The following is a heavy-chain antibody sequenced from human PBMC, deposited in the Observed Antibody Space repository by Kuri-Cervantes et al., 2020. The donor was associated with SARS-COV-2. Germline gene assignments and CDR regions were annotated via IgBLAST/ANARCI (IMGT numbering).Heavy chain of an antibody. Sequence: SCAASGFTFSSYPMTWVRQAPGKGLEWVSVINFNGRDTFYADSVKGRFTISRDNSKDTVYLQLHSLRAEDTAIYFCAKGLTPTPPTRYYDSWGPGTLVTVSS. V-gene: IGHV3-23*05. CDR3: AKGLTPTPPTRYYDS. CDR1: GFTFSSYP. D-gene: IGHD2-15*01. J-gene: IGHJ5*01. CDR2: INFNGRDT.